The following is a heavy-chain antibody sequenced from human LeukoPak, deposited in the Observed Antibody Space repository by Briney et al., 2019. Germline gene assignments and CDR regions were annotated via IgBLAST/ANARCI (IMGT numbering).Heavy chain of an antibody. CDR1: GFSFSSTW. J-gene: IGHJ4*02. V-gene: IGHV3-7*01. CDR3: ARDLRGNIVVIVAADLSLDY. D-gene: IGHD2-15*01. Sequence: GGSLRLSCAASGFSFSSTWMHWVRQAPGKGLEWVANIKHDGSEKYSVASVKGRFTISRDNAKNSVYLQMNTLRAEDTAVYYCARDLRGNIVVIVAADLSLDYWGQGTLVTVAS. CDR2: IKHDGSEK.